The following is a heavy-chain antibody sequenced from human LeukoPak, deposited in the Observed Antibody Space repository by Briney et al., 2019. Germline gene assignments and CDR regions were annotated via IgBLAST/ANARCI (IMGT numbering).Heavy chain of an antibody. CDR1: GYTFTGYY. D-gene: IGHD6-19*01. J-gene: IGHJ5*02. V-gene: IGHV1-2*02. CDR2: INPTSFGT. Sequence: ASVKVSCKASGYTFTGYYMHWVRQAPGQGLEWMGWINPTSFGTKYEQKFQGRVTVTRDTSISTDYMELSDLRSDDTAVYYCARFRGSGWYSFDLWGQGTLVTVSS. CDR3: ARFRGSGWYSFDL.